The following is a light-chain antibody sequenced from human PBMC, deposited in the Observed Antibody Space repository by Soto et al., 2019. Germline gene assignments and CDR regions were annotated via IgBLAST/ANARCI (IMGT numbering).Light chain of an antibody. CDR2: DVR. V-gene: IGLV2-14*03. CDR3: FSSSTTISPHV. J-gene: IGLJ1*01. CDR1: NSDLGTYNS. Sequence: QSVLTQPASVSGAPGQSITISCIGTNSDLGTYNSVSWYQQHPDKAPQLIIYDVRYRPSGVSDRFSGSMSGATASLIISGLQADDEADYYCFSSSTTISPHVLGTGTKLTVL.